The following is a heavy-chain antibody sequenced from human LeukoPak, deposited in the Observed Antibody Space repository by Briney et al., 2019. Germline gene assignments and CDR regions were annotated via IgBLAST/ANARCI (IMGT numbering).Heavy chain of an antibody. Sequence: GGSLRLSCTASGFTFSRYWMSWVRQAPGKGLEWLANIKEDGSECYQVDSAKGRFTISRDNVKNSLYLHMKSLRAEDTAVYYCARGYTGHINWGQGTLVTVSS. V-gene: IGHV3-7*05. J-gene: IGHJ1*01. CDR3: ARGYTGHIN. D-gene: IGHD1-26*01. CDR2: IKEDGSEC. CDR1: GFTFSRYW.